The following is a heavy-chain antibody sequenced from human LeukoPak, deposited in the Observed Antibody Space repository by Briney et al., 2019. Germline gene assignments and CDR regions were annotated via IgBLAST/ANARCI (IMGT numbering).Heavy chain of an antibody. D-gene: IGHD4-17*01. CDR3: ARDPHYGALDY. CDR2: LHPDGSSTT. J-gene: IGHJ4*02. V-gene: IGHV3-7*01. CDR1: GFSFSSYW. Sequence: GGSLRLSCAASGFSFSSYWLSWVRQAPGKGLEWVADLHPDGSSTTYYVDSGRGRFTVSRDNAKNLGYLQMNNLRVEDTAIYYCARDPHYGALDYWGQGIRVTVSS.